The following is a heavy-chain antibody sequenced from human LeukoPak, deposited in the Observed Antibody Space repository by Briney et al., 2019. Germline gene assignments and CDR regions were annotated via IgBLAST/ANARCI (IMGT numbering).Heavy chain of an antibody. CDR2: IIPIFGTA. J-gene: IGHJ5*02. V-gene: IGHV1-69*13. Sequence: ASVKVSCKASGGTFSSYAISWVRQAPGQGLEWMGGIIPIFGTANYAQKFQGRVTITADEPTSTAYMELSSLRSEDTAVYYCARDGPRYNWNCATPVYNWFDPWGQGTLVTVSS. CDR1: GGTFSSYA. D-gene: IGHD1-7*01. CDR3: ARDGPRYNWNCATPVYNWFDP.